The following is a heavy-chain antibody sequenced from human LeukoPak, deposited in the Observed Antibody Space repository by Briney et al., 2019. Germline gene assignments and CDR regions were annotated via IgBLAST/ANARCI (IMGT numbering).Heavy chain of an antibody. CDR1: GFTFSSYS. J-gene: IGHJ4*02. V-gene: IGHV3-21*01. Sequence: GGSLRLSCAASGFTFSSYSMNWVRQAPGKGLEWVSSISSSSSYIYYADSVKGRFTVSRDNSKNTVYLQTNSLRDEDTAFYYCVREKQSGGTSFDYWGQGSLVSVSS. CDR3: VREKQSGGTSFDY. CDR2: ISSSSSYI. D-gene: IGHD1-26*01.